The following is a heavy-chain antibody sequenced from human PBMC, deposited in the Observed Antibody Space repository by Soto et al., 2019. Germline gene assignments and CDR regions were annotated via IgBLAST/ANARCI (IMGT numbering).Heavy chain of an antibody. CDR2: IYYSGST. Sequence: SETLSLTCTVSGGSISSGGYYWSWIRQHPGKGLEWIGYIYYSGSTYYNPSLKSRVTISVDTSKNQFSLKLSSVTAADTAVYYCARDGADTAMLTVHGMDVWGQGTTVTVSS. J-gene: IGHJ6*02. D-gene: IGHD5-18*01. CDR1: GGSISSGGYY. CDR3: ARDGADTAMLTVHGMDV. V-gene: IGHV4-31*03.